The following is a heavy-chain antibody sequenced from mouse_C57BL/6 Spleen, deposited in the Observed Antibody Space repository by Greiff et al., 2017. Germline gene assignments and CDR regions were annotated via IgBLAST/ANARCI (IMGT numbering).Heavy chain of an antibody. Sequence: QVQLQQPGTELVKPGASVKLSCKASGYTFTSYWMPWVKQRPGQGLEWIGNINPSNGGTNYNEKFKSKATLTVDKSSSTAYMQLSSLTSEDSAVYYCARSDPIYYGNYWFAYWGQGTLVTVSA. J-gene: IGHJ3*01. CDR1: GYTFTSYW. D-gene: IGHD2-1*01. CDR2: INPSNGGT. V-gene: IGHV1-53*01. CDR3: ARSDPIYYGNYWFAY.